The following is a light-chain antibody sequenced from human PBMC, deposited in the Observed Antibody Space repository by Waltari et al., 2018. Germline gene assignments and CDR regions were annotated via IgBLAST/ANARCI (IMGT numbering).Light chain of an antibody. CDR2: EVN. Sequence: QSALTQPASVSGSPGQSITISCTRTSNHVGAFTHLSWYQQHPGKAPRVIIYEVNNRPSGVSPRFSGSKSGNTAYLTISGVQAEDEADYYCNSYTMTAARMFGGGTRLTVL. V-gene: IGLV2-14*01. CDR3: NSYTMTAARM. CDR1: SNHVGAFTH. J-gene: IGLJ3*02.